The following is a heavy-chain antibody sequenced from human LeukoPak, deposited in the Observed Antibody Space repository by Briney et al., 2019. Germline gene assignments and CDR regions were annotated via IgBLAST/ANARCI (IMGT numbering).Heavy chain of an antibody. CDR1: GDSISSDY. Sequence: KPSETLSLTCTVSGDSISSDYWSWIRQAPGKGLEWVSYISSSSSYTNYADSVKGRFTISRDNAKNSLYLQMNSLRAEDTAVYYCARVNGDYAYYFDYWGQGTLVTVSS. V-gene: IGHV3-11*05. CDR3: ARVNGDYAYYFDY. D-gene: IGHD4-17*01. J-gene: IGHJ4*02. CDR2: ISSSSSYT.